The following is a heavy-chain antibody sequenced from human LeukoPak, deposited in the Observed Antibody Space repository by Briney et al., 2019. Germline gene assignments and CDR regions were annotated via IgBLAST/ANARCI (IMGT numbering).Heavy chain of an antibody. D-gene: IGHD2-15*01. V-gene: IGHV3-66*01. CDR3: ATRSGGSYYWYFDL. J-gene: IGHJ2*01. CDR2: IYAGGST. CDR1: GFTVSSNY. Sequence: GGSLRLSCAASGFTVSSNYMTWVRQAPGKGLQWVSVIYAGGSTYYEDSVEGRFTISRDNSKNTVYLQMNSLRAEDTAVYYCATRSGGSYYWYFDLWGQETLVTVSS.